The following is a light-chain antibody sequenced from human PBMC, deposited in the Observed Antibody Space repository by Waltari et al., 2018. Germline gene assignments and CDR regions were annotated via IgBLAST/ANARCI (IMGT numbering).Light chain of an antibody. CDR3: QQYGASPFT. Sequence: EIVVTQSPATLSLFPVQSATLSCRASQPVPYTYLAWFQQKPGQPPRLLIHGAPNRAAGIPDRFTGSGSGRDFTLTISGLEPEDFAVYYCQQYGASPFTFGPGTRADFK. CDR1: QPVPYTY. J-gene: IGKJ3*01. V-gene: IGKV3-20*01. CDR2: GAP.